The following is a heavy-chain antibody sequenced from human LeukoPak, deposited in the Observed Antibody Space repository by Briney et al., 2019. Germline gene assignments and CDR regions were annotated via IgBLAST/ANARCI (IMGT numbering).Heavy chain of an antibody. CDR1: GGSISSGDYY. CDR3: ARGGVGAVAGLGY. V-gene: IGHV4-30-4*01. Sequence: PSQTLSLTCTVSGGSISSGDYYWSWIRQPPGKGLEWIGYIYYSGSTYYNPSLKSRVTISVDTSKNQFSLKLSSVTAADTAVYYCARGGVGAVAGLGYWGQGTLVTVSS. CDR2: IYYSGST. D-gene: IGHD6-19*01. J-gene: IGHJ4*02.